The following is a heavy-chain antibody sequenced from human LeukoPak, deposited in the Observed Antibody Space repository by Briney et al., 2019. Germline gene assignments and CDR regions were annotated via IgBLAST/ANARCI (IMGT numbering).Heavy chain of an antibody. CDR1: GFTFSSYS. V-gene: IGHV3-21*01. Sequence: GGSLRLSCAASGFTFSSYSMNWVRQAPGKGLEWVSSISSSSSYIYYADSVKGRFTISRDNAKNSLYLQMNSLRAEDTAVYYCARMGDCSSTSCYSSLGYYYYMDVWGKGTTVTVSS. CDR2: ISSSSSYI. D-gene: IGHD2-2*01. CDR3: ARMGDCSSTSCYSSLGYYYYMDV. J-gene: IGHJ6*03.